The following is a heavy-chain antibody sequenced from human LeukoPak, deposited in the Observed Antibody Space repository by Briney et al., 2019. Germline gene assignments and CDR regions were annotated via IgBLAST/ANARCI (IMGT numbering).Heavy chain of an antibody. V-gene: IGHV1-8*01. CDR3: ARAHRRIAALEYYFDH. Sequence: ASVKVSCKASGYTFTSYDINWVRQATGQGLEWMGWMNPNSGNTGYAQKFQGRVTMTRNTSISTAYMELSSLRSEDTAVYYCARAHRRIAALEYYFDHWGQGTLVTVSS. J-gene: IGHJ4*02. CDR1: GYTFTSYD. CDR2: MNPNSGNT. D-gene: IGHD6-6*01.